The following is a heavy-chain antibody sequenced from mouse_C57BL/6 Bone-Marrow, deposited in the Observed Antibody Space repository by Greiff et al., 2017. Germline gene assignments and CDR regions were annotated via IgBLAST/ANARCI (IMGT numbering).Heavy chain of an antibody. CDR1: GYSFPRSW. CDR3: ARATTVCYWYFDD. J-gene: IGHJ1*03. D-gene: IGHD1-1*01. V-gene: IGHV1-64*01. CDR2: IHPNSGTT. Sequence: QVQLQQPGAELVKPGASVKLSCKASGYSFPRSWMHWVKQRPGPGLAWIGLIHPNSGTTNYNEKFKSKATLTVDKSSSKVYRQLRSLTSEDSAVYAWARATTVCYWYFDDWGTGTTVTGAS.